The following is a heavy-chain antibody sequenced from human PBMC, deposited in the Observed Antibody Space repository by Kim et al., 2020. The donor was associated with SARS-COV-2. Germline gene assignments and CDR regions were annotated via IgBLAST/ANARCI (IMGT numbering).Heavy chain of an antibody. CDR1: GGSISSYY. D-gene: IGHD2-15*01. CDR2: IYYSGST. CDR3: ARVSVVGRSFDP. V-gene: IGHV4-59*13. J-gene: IGHJ5*02. Sequence: SETLSLTCTVSGGSISSYYWSWIRQPPGKGLEWIGYIYYSGSTNYNPSLKSRVTISVDTSKNQFSLKLRSVTAADTAVYYCARVSVVGRSFDPWGQGTLVTVSS.